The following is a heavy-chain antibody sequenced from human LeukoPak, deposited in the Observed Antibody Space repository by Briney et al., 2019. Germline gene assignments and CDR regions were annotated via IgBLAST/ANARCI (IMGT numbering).Heavy chain of an antibody. CDR2: ISSSGSTI. CDR1: GFTFSSYE. J-gene: IGHJ4*02. CDR3: ARGGLWSAYDY. Sequence: GGSLRLSCAASGFTFSSYEMNWVRQAPGKGLEWVSYISSSGSTIYYADSVKGRFTISRDDAKNSLYLQMNSLRAEDTAVYYCARGGLWSAYDYWGQGTLVTVSS. V-gene: IGHV3-48*03. D-gene: IGHD3-3*01.